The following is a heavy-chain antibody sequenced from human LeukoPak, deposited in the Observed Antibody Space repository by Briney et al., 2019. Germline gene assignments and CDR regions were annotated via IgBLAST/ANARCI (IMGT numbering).Heavy chain of an antibody. J-gene: IGHJ6*03. D-gene: IGHD3-3*01. CDR2: INPNSGGT. CDR1: GYTFTGYY. V-gene: IGHV1-2*02. Sequence: ASVKVSCQASGYTFTGYYMHWVRQAPGQGLAWMGWINPNSGGTNYAQKFQGRVTMTRDTSISTAYMELSRLRSDDTAVYYCARGDDFWSGSYYYMDVWGKGTTVTVSS. CDR3: ARGDDFWSGSYYYMDV.